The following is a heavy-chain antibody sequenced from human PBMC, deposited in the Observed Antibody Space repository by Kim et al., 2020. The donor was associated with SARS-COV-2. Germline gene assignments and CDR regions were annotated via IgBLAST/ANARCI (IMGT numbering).Heavy chain of an antibody. J-gene: IGHJ3*02. CDR3: AHKSPIPSNRGAFDI. V-gene: IGHV2-5*01. D-gene: IGHD4-4*01. Sequence: PSLKGRITITKDTSKNQVVLTMTNMDPVDTATYYCAHKSPIPSNRGAFDIWGQGTMVTVSS.